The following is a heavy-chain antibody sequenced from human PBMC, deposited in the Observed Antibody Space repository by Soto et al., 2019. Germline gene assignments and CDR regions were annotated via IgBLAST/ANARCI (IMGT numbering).Heavy chain of an antibody. CDR3: ARALDSSGYYYVFDY. V-gene: IGHV4-30-2*01. D-gene: IGHD3-22*01. CDR2: IYHSGGT. Sequence: PSETLSLTCAVSGGSISSGGYSWSWIRQPPGKGLEWIGYIYHSGGTYYNPSLKSRVTISVDRSKNQFSLKLSSVTAADTAVYYCARALDSSGYYYVFDYWGQGTLVT. J-gene: IGHJ4*02. CDR1: GGSISSGGYS.